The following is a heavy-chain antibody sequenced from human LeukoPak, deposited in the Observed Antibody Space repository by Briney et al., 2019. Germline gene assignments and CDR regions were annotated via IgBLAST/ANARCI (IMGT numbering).Heavy chain of an antibody. CDR2: IYYSGST. CDR3: ARHGNDFGYYFDY. D-gene: IGHD1-1*01. CDR1: GGSISRYY. Sequence: PSETLSLTCTVSGGSISRYYWSWIRLPPGKGLEWLGYIYYSGSTNYNPSLKSRVTISVDTSKNQFSLELSSVTAADTAVYYCARHGNDFGYYFDYWGQGTLVAVSS. J-gene: IGHJ4*02. V-gene: IGHV4-59*08.